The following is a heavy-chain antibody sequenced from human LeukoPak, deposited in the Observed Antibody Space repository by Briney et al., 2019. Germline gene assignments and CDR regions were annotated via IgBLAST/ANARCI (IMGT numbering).Heavy chain of an antibody. CDR1: GFTFSSYG. V-gene: IGHV3-66*01. Sequence: GGSLRLSCAAFGFTFSSYGMSWVRQAPGKGLEWVSVIYSGGSTYYADSVKGRFTISRDNSKNTLYLQMNSLRAEDTAVYYCARDPDGYNGYFDYWGQGTLVTVSS. D-gene: IGHD5-24*01. CDR3: ARDPDGYNGYFDY. CDR2: IYSGGST. J-gene: IGHJ4*02.